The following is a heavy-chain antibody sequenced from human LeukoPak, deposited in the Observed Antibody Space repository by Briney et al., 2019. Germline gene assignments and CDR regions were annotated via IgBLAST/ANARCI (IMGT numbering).Heavy chain of an antibody. Sequence: ASVKVACKASGYTFTSYGISWVRQAPGQGLEWMGWISAYNGNTNYAQNLQGRVTMTTDTSTRIAYMELRSLGSDDTAIYYCARFSIPANWFDPWGQGTLVTVSS. CDR3: ARFSIPANWFDP. CDR2: ISAYNGNT. V-gene: IGHV1-18*01. D-gene: IGHD6-25*01. CDR1: GYTFTSYG. J-gene: IGHJ5*02.